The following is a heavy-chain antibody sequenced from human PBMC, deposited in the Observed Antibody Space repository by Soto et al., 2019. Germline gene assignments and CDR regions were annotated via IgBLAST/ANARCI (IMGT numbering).Heavy chain of an antibody. Sequence: ASVKVSCKASGYTFTSYGISWVRPAPGQGLEWMGWISAYNGNTNYAQKLQGRVTMTTDTSTSTAYMELRSLRSDDTAVYYCARDSARYCSGGSCYSGYWGQGTLVTVSS. CDR2: ISAYNGNT. V-gene: IGHV1-18*01. CDR1: GYTFTSYG. CDR3: ARDSARYCSGGSCYSGY. D-gene: IGHD2-15*01. J-gene: IGHJ4*02.